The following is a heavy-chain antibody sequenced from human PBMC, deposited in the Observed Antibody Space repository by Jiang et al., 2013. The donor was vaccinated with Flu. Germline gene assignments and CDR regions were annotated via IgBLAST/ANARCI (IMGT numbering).Heavy chain of an antibody. CDR3: ARGRLEAAGAGGWFDP. Sequence: GLLKPSETLSLTCTVSGGSSSGYYWSWIRQPPGKGLDWIGSIYYTGTTNYNPSLKSRVTISVDTSKNQFSLKLSSMTAADTAVYYCARGRLEAAGAGGWFDPWGQGTLVTVSS. CDR1: GGSSSGYY. J-gene: IGHJ5*02. V-gene: IGHV4-59*01. CDR2: IYYTGTT. D-gene: IGHD6-13*01.